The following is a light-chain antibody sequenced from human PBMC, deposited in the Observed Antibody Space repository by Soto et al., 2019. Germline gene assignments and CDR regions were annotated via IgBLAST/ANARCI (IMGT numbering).Light chain of an antibody. CDR2: AAS. CDR3: LQHHSYPWT. Sequence: IQVTQSPSSLSASVGDRVTITCRTSQGIRSALGWYQQKPGKVPKLLIYAASTLQSGVPSRFSGSGSGTEFSLTISGLQTEDIATYYCLQHHSYPWTFGQGTKVDIK. J-gene: IGKJ1*01. CDR1: QGIRSA. V-gene: IGKV1-17*01.